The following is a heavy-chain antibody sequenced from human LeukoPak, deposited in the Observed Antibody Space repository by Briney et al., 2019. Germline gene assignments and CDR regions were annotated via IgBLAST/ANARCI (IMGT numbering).Heavy chain of an antibody. V-gene: IGHV1-2*02. J-gene: IGHJ5*02. CDR2: IHPNSGGT. CDR1: GYTFTGYY. D-gene: IGHD2/OR15-2a*01. Sequence: EASVKVSCTASGYTFTGYYMHWVRQASGQGLEWMGWIHPNSGGTKYAQRFQGRVTVTRDTSISTVYMELSRLRSDDTAVYYCARGGIDIVTVPVSNWFDPWGQGTLVTVSS. CDR3: ARGGIDIVTVPVSNWFDP.